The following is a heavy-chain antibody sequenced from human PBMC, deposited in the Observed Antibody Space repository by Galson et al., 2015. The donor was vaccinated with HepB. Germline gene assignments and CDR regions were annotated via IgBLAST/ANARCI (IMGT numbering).Heavy chain of an antibody. CDR2: INPANGDT. CDR3: ARRIVGDVFDL. CDR1: GYTFSDST. V-gene: IGHV1-3*01. Sequence: SVKVSCKASGYTFSDSTIHWVRQAPGQTFEWMGWINPANGDTKSSRQFQGRVTITTDTSASTGYMGLTSLKSEDTAVYYCARRIVGDVFDLWGQGTMVTVST. D-gene: IGHD3-22*01. J-gene: IGHJ3*01.